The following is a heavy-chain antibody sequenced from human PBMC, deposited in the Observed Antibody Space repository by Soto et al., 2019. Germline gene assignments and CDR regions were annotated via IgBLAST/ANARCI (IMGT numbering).Heavy chain of an antibody. Sequence: PGESLKISCQGSGYRFTGYLIGWVRQMPGKGLEWMGIIYPGDSDTRYSPSFQGQVTISADKSISTAYLQWSSLKASDTAMYYCARHFPYYCSSTSCYESYYYYYMDVWGKGTTVTVSS. D-gene: IGHD2-2*01. CDR1: GYRFTGYL. CDR3: ARHFPYYCSSTSCYESYYYYYMDV. J-gene: IGHJ6*03. V-gene: IGHV5-51*01. CDR2: IYPGDSDT.